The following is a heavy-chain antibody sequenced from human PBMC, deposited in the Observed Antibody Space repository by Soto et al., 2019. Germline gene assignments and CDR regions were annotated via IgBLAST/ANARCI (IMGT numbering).Heavy chain of an antibody. J-gene: IGHJ4*02. CDR1: GGSFSGNY. CDR3: ARGYGSGSYYNY. V-gene: IGHV4-34*01. CDR2: INRGGST. Sequence: QVQLQQWGAGLLKPSETLSLTCAVYGGSFSGNYWTWIRQPPGKGLEWIGEINRGGSTVYHPSLKSGVTISLDTSKNQFSLKLSSVTAADTAVYYCARGYGSGSYYNYWGQGTLVTVSS. D-gene: IGHD3-10*01.